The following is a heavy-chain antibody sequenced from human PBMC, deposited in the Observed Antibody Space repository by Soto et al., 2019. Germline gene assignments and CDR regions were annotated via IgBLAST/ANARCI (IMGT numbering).Heavy chain of an antibody. CDR2: IYSSGST. Sequence: SSETLSLTCSVSGDPIIGYYWSWIRQSPGKGLEWIGCIYSSGSTNYNPSLKSRVTISVDTSKNQFSLKVPSMTAADTAVYYCARSLASAGYTYGNFDSWGQGTLVTVSS. D-gene: IGHD5-18*01. CDR3: ARSLASAGYTYGNFDS. V-gene: IGHV4-59*01. CDR1: GDPIIGYY. J-gene: IGHJ4*02.